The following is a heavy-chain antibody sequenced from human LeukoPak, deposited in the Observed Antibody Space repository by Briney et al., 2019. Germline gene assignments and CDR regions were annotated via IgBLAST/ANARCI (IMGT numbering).Heavy chain of an antibody. CDR2: IYYSGST. CDR1: GGSISSSSYY. V-gene: IGHV4-39*07. J-gene: IGHJ4*02. CDR3: ARKLYCSSTSCYFSPHFDY. D-gene: IGHD2-2*01. Sequence: SETLSLTCTVSGGSISSSSYYWGWIRQPPGKGLEWIGSIYYSGSTYYNPSLKSRVTISVDTSKNKFSLKLSSVTAADTAVYYCARKLYCSSTSCYFSPHFDYWGQGTLVTVSS.